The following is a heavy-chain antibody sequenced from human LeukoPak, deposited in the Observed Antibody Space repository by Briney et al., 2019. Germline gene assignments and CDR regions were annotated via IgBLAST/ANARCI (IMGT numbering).Heavy chain of an antibody. J-gene: IGHJ4*02. CDR3: ARLSRGLLWFGELSVFDY. CDR2: IYYSGST. D-gene: IGHD3-10*01. CDR1: GGSISSSSYY. V-gene: IGHV4-39*07. Sequence: SETLSLTCTVSGGSISSSSYYWGWIRQPPGKGLEWIGSIYYSGSTYYNPSLKSRVTISIDTSKNQFSLKLNSVTAADTAVYYCARLSRGLLWFGELSVFDYWGQGTLVTVSS.